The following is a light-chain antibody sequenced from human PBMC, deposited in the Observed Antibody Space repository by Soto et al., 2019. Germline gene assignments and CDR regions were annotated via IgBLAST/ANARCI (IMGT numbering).Light chain of an antibody. Sequence: DIQMTQSPSPLSASVGDRVTITCQAHQDIDNKLNWYQQKSGKPPNLLIYEASNLELGVPSRFSGSGSGTDFTFTISNLQPEDYATYYCQQYSRLPFTFGPGTKIDI. CDR1: QDIDNK. CDR2: EAS. V-gene: IGKV1-33*01. CDR3: QQYSRLPFT. J-gene: IGKJ3*01.